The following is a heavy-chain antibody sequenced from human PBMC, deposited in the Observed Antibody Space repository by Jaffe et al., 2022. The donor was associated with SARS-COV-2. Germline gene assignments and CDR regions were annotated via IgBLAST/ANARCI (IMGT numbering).Heavy chain of an antibody. CDR3: AREGPVFGGDYYYYGMDV. V-gene: IGHV1-3*01. J-gene: IGHJ6*02. Sequence: QVQLVQSGAEVKKPGASVKVSCKASGYTFTSYAMHWVRQAPGQRLEWMGWINAGNGNTKYSQKFQGRVTITRDTSASTAYMELSSLRSEDTAVYYCAREGPVFGGDYYYYGMDVWGQGTTVTVSS. CDR2: INAGNGNT. D-gene: IGHD2-21*01. CDR1: GYTFTSYA.